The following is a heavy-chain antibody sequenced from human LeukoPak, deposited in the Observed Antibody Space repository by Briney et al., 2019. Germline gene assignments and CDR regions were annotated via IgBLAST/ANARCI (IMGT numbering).Heavy chain of an antibody. CDR1: GDSFGTYH. J-gene: IGHJ4*02. V-gene: IGHV4-59*01. CDR2: IYYSGST. D-gene: IGHD3-22*01. CDR3: ARAYYYDSSGYLTGNSFDY. Sequence: SETLSLTCDVSGDSFGTYHWSWIRQPPGKGLEWIGYIYYSGSTNYNPSLKSRVTISVDTSKNQFSLKLSSVTAADTAVYYCARAYYYDSSGYLTGNSFDYWGQGTLVTVSS.